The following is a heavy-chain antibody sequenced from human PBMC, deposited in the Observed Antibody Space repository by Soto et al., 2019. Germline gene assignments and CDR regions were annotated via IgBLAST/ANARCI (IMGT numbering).Heavy chain of an antibody. CDR2: IRSISDGGTT. D-gene: IGHD1-1*01. Sequence: NPGGSLRLSCEASGFSFSDVWMSWVRQAPGRGLEWVGRIRSISDGGTTDYGAPVQGRTTILRDDSTDTLYLQMNSLKTDDTAVYYCTTESFALSTTGTVIDHWGQGTLVTVSS. CDR3: TTESFALSTTGTVIDH. CDR1: GFSFSDVW. J-gene: IGHJ4*02. V-gene: IGHV3-15*01.